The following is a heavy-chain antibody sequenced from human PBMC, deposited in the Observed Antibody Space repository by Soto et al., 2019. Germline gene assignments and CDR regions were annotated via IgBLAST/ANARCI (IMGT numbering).Heavy chain of an antibody. D-gene: IGHD3-10*01. CDR2: IKPKTDGGTT. CDR1: GFTFSKTY. CDR3: STVRTY. Sequence: GGSLRLSCAASGFTFSKTYMNWVRQAPGKGLEWVGRIKPKTDGGTTDYAAPVEGRFTISRDDSKDTLYLQMNSLKTDDTAVYYCSTVRTYWGQGTLVTVSS. V-gene: IGHV3-15*01. J-gene: IGHJ4*02.